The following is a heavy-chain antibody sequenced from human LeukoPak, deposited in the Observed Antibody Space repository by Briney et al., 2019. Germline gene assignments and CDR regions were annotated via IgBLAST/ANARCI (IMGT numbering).Heavy chain of an antibody. J-gene: IGHJ2*01. V-gene: IGHV3-74*01. D-gene: IGHD1-26*01. CDR2: IKTDGSTI. CDR1: GFIFSNYW. CDR3: ARVGQGEWFFDI. Sequence: GSLLLSCAASGFIFSNYWMHWVRQAPGKGLVWVSRIKTDGSTITYSDSVKGRFTISRDNAMNTPYLQMNSLGAEDTAVYYCARVGQGEWFFDIGGSGTLVPV.